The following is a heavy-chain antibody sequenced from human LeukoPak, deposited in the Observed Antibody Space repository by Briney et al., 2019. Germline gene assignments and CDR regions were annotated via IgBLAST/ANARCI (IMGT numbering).Heavy chain of an antibody. CDR1: GFTFSSYA. CDR3: AKGRYYFDY. Sequence: GGSLRLSCAASGFTFSSYAMSWVRQAPGKGLEWVSAISGGGGGTHYADSVKGRFTISRDNSKNTLYLQMNSLRAEDTAVYYCAKGRYYFDYWGQGTLVTVSS. V-gene: IGHV3-23*01. D-gene: IGHD3-16*01. J-gene: IGHJ4*02. CDR2: ISGGGGGT.